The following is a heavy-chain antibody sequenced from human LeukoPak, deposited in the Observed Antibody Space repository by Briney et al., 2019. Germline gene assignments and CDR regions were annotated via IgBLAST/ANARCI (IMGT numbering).Heavy chain of an antibody. J-gene: IGHJ4*02. V-gene: IGHV4-59*01. CDR3: AGGGYCSSTSCYLIEDY. Sequence: PSETLSLTCTVSGDSISNYYWSWIRQPPGKGLEWIGYIYYSGSTNYNPSLKSRVTISVDTSKNQFSLKLSSVTAADTAVYYCAGGGYCSSTSCYLIEDYWGQGTLVTVSS. CDR1: GDSISNYY. D-gene: IGHD2-2*01. CDR2: IYYSGST.